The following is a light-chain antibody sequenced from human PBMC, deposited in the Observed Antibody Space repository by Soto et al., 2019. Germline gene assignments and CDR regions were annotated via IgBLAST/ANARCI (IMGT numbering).Light chain of an antibody. CDR2: EGS. J-gene: IGLJ2*01. V-gene: IGLV2-23*01. CDR1: SSDVGSYNL. Sequence: QSVLTQPASVSGSPGQSITISCTGTSSDVGSYNLVSWYQQHPGKAPKLMIYEGSKRPSGVSNRFSGSKSGNTASLTISGLQAEDEADYYRCSYGGSSTYVVFGAGTKLTVL. CDR3: CSYGGSSTYVV.